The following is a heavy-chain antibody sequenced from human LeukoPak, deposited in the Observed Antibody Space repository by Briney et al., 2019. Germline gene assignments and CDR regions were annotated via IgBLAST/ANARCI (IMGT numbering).Heavy chain of an antibody. CDR3: RGFGELLSPDFDY. CDR1: GGSISSSSYY. Sequence: SETLSLTCTVSGGSISSSSYYWGWIRQPPGKGLEWIGSIYYSGSTYYNPSLKSRVTISVDTSKDQFSLKLSSVTAADTAVYYCRGFGELLSPDFDYWGQGTLVTVSS. J-gene: IGHJ4*02. CDR2: IYYSGST. D-gene: IGHD3-10*01. V-gene: IGHV4-39*07.